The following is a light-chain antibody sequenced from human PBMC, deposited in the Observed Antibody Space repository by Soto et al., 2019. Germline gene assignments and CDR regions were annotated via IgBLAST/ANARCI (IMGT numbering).Light chain of an antibody. V-gene: IGLV2-14*01. J-gene: IGLJ3*02. CDR3: SSYRSSNPV. CDR2: DVS. Sequence: QSALTQPASVSGSPGQSITISCTGTSSDVGDYNYVSWYQQHPGKAPKLMIYDVSNRPSGVSDRFSGSKSGNTASLTISGLHAEDGAEYYCSSYRSSNPVFGGGTKVTVL. CDR1: SSDVGDYNY.